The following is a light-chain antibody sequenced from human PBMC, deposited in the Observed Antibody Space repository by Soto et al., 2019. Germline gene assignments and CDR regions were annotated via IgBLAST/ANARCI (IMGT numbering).Light chain of an antibody. J-gene: IGKJ2*01. V-gene: IGKV1-5*01. CDR1: QSITWR. CDR3: QQYSAYSYT. Sequence: DIQMTQSPSTLSASVGDRVTITCRASQSITWRLAWYQQQPGKAPRLLIFDVSTLESGVPSRFSGSGAGTEFTLTISSLQPDDFATYYCQQYSAYSYTFGQGTKLEIK. CDR2: DVS.